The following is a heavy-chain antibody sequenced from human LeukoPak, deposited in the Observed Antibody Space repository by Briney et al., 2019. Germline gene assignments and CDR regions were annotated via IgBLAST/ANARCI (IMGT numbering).Heavy chain of an antibody. J-gene: IGHJ4*02. V-gene: IGHV3-30*02. Sequence: GGSLRLSCAASGFTFSSYGMHWVRQAPGKGLEWVAFIHFDGSTKYSGDSVRGRFTVSRDNSKNTLYLQMNSLRPEDTAVYYCAKDQCTRTSCDGYPGHWGQGTLVTVSS. CDR3: AKDQCTRTSCDGYPGH. CDR2: IHFDGSTK. CDR1: GFTFSSYG. D-gene: IGHD2-2*01.